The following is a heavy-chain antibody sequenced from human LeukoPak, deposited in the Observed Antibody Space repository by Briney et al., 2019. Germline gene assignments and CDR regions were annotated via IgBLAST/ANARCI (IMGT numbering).Heavy chain of an antibody. CDR1: GGTFSSYA. Sequence: GASVKVSCKASGGTFSSYAISWVRQAPGQGLEWMGGIIPIFGTANYAQKFQGRVTITADESTSTAYMELSSLRSEDTAVCYCARGAAIEPFDYWGQGTLVTVSS. J-gene: IGHJ4*02. V-gene: IGHV1-69*01. CDR3: ARGAAIEPFDY. D-gene: IGHD6-25*01. CDR2: IIPIFGTA.